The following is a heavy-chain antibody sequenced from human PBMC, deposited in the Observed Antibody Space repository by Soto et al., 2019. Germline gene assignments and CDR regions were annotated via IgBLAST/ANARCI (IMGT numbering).Heavy chain of an antibody. CDR1: GGSISSGGYY. CDR2: IYYSGST. CDR3: ARAPRGTSSGYYQLDY. D-gene: IGHD3-22*01. Sequence: QVQLQESGPGLVKPSQTLSLTCTVSGGSISSGGYYWSWIRQHPGKGLEWIGYIYYSGSTYYNPSRKSRVTISADPSQDQFSLKLSSVTAADTAVYYWARAPRGTSSGYYQLDYWGQGTLVTVSS. V-gene: IGHV4-31*03. J-gene: IGHJ4*02.